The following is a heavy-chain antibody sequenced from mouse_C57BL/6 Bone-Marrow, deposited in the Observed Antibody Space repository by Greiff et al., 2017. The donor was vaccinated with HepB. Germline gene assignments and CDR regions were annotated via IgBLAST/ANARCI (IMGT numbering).Heavy chain of an antibody. D-gene: IGHD2-4*01. CDR2: ISSGGDYI. V-gene: IGHV5-9-1*02. CDR1: GFTFSSYA. Sequence: EVKLMESGEGLVKPGGSLKLSCAASGFTFSSYAMSWVRQTPEKRLEWVAYISSGGDYIYYADTVKGRFTISRDNARNTLYLQMSSLKSEDTAMYYCTRDIGITNWFAYWGQGTLVTVSA. J-gene: IGHJ3*01. CDR3: TRDIGITNWFAY.